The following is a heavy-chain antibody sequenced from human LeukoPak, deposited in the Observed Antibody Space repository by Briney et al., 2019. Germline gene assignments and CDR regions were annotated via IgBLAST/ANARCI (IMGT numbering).Heavy chain of an antibody. CDR2: ISGSGYST. V-gene: IGHV3-23*01. Sequence: QPGGSLRLSCAASGFSFSIYAMRWVRQAPGKGLEWVSGISGSGYSTNYADSVKGRITISRDNSKDTLYLQMNSLRAEDTAVYYCATETIGRHYDYWGQGTLLTVSS. J-gene: IGHJ4*02. CDR1: GFSFSIYA. CDR3: ATETIGRHYDY. D-gene: IGHD1-14*01.